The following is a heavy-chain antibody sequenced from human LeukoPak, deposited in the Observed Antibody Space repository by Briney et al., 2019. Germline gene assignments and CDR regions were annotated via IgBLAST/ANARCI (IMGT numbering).Heavy chain of an antibody. CDR1: GGSFSGYY. D-gene: IGHD3-10*01. CDR3: ARRALRRHIRADTYRITMVRGDAFDI. Sequence: PSETLSLTCAVYGGSFSGYYWSWIRQPPGKGLEWIWEINHSGSANYNPSLKSRVTISVDTSKNQFSLKLSSVTAADTAVYYCARRALRRHIRADTYRITMVRGDAFDIWGQGTMVTVSS. J-gene: IGHJ3*02. V-gene: IGHV4-34*01. CDR2: INHSGSA.